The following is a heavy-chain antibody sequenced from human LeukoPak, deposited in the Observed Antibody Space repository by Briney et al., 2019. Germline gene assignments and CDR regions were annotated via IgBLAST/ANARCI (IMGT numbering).Heavy chain of an antibody. D-gene: IGHD1-1*01. CDR1: GGSISSSSYY. CDR2: FYYSGST. J-gene: IGHJ4*02. V-gene: IGHV4-39*01. CDR3: ARLWRAAIDY. Sequence: KTSETLSLTCTVVSGGSISSSSYYWGWIRQPPGKGLEWIGSFYYSGSTYYNPSLKSRVTISADTSKNQFSLKLSSVTAADTAVYYCARLWRAAIDYGGQGTLVTVSS.